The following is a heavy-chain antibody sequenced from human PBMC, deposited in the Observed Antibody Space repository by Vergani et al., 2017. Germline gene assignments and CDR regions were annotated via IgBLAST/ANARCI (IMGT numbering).Heavy chain of an antibody. V-gene: IGHV1-18*01. CDR1: GYTFTSYG. CDR3: ARVNQYCSSTSCYLDY. CDR2: ISAYNGNT. D-gene: IGHD2-2*01. J-gene: IGHJ4*02. Sequence: QVQLVQSGAEVKKPGASVKVSCKASGYTFTSYGISWVRQAPGQGLEGMGWISAYNGNTNYAQKPQGRVTMTTDTSTSTAYMALRILRSDDTAVYYCARVNQYCSSTSCYLDYWGQGTLVTVSS.